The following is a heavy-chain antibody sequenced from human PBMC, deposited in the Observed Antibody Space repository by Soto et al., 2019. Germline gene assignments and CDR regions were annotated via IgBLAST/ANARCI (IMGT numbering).Heavy chain of an antibody. Sequence: QVQLVQSGAEVKKPGSLVKVSCKASGGTFRSYAISWVRQAPGQGLEWMGGIISIFGTANYAQKFQGRVTITADKSTSTAYMELSSLRSEDTAVYYCASPGVGTLKAFDYWGQGTLVTVSS. D-gene: IGHD3-3*01. CDR2: IISIFGTA. J-gene: IGHJ4*02. V-gene: IGHV1-69*06. CDR1: GGTFRSYA. CDR3: ASPGVGTLKAFDY.